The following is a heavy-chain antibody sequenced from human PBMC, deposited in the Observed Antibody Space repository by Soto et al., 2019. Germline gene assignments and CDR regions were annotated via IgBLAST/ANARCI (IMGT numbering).Heavy chain of an antibody. V-gene: IGHV5-51*01. D-gene: IGHD3-10*01. CDR2: IYPGDSDT. CDR1: GGSCISFG. CDR3: ASVYGSVCYISQHTYYYSGMEV. Sequence: PVQPMRVSRRVAGGSCISFGSRWVRKMPEKGLEWMGIIYPGDSDTSYSPSFRGHVTISADKSISTAYQQWSSLKASDTAMYYRASVYGSVCYISQHTYYYSGMEVWGKGTTGTVS. J-gene: IGHJ6*04.